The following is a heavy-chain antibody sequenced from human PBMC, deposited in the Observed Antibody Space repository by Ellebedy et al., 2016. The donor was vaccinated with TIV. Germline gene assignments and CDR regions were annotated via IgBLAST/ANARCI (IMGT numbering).Heavy chain of an antibody. D-gene: IGHD3-10*01. Sequence: AASVNVSCKASGYTFTSYGISGVRQAGGRGLDWMGWVSAYSGKTNYADNLQGRVTMTTDTSTDTAYMELRSLRSDDTAVYCCARYSGSGTYYRNGMDVWGQGTTVTVSS. CDR1: GYTFTSYG. J-gene: IGHJ6*02. CDR3: ARYSGSGTYYRNGMDV. V-gene: IGHV1-18*01. CDR2: VSAYSGKT.